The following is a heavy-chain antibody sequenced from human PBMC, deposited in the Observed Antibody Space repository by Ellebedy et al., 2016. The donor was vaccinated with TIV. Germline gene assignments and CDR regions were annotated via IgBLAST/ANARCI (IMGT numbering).Heavy chain of an antibody. D-gene: IGHD2/OR15-2a*01. CDR3: TKGRSTVPIVDRAFDI. Sequence: GESLKISCAASGFTFSNAWMSWVRQAPGKGPEWVSVIGGNGGPTYYTDSVKGRFTISRDNSKNTLYLQMNSLRADDTAIYYCTKGRSTVPIVDRAFDIWGQGTVVTVSS. V-gene: IGHV3-23*01. CDR1: GFTFSNAW. J-gene: IGHJ3*02. CDR2: IGGNGGPT.